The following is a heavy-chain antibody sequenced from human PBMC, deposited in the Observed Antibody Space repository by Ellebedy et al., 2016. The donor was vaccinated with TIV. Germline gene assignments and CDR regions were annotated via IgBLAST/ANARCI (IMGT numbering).Heavy chain of an antibody. Sequence: GESLKISCAASGFTFSSYWMYWVRQAPGKGLEWVAVIQSDGLRTLYADSVKGRFIISRDTSENTVSLRMLDLRPEDTAAYYCAKEVPSGVNAYDLWGQGTMVSV. CDR3: AKEVPSGVNAYDL. D-gene: IGHD3-16*01. V-gene: IGHV3-30*02. CDR1: GFTFSSYW. J-gene: IGHJ3*01. CDR2: IQSDGLRT.